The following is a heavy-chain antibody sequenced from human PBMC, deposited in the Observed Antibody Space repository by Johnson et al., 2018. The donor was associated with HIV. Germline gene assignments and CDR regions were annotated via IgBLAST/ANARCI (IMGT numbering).Heavy chain of an antibody. CDR3: ASGDDDGF. Sequence: QVQLVESGGGVVQPGRSLRLSCVASGFTFSSYGMHWVRQAPGKGLEWVAVISYDGSNEYYADSVKGRFTISRDNSKNTLYLQMNSLRAEDTAVYYCASGDDDGFWGRGTLVTVSS. D-gene: IGHD5-12*01. V-gene: IGHV3-30*03. CDR2: ISYDGSNE. CDR1: GFTFSSYG. J-gene: IGHJ4*03.